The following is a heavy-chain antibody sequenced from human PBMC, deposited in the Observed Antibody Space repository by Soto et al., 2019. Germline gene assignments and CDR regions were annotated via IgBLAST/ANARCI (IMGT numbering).Heavy chain of an antibody. J-gene: IGHJ6*02. D-gene: IGHD2-2*01. CDR1: GYSFRNYW. CDR3: ARRYCSSASCPRNYYGMDV. CDR2: IAPTDSYT. Sequence: GEPLKISCPGSGYSFRNYWISCVRQMPAKGLAWMGRIAPTDSYTNYSPSFQGHVTISTDKSISTAYLQWSSLKASDTAMYYCARRYCSSASCPRNYYGMDVWGQGTTVTGSS. V-gene: IGHV5-10-1*01.